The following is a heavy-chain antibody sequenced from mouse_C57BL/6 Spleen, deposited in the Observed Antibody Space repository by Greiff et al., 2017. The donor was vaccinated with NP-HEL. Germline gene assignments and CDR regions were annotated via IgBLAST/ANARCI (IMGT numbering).Heavy chain of an antibody. J-gene: IGHJ3*01. Sequence: QVQLQQSGAELAKPGASVKLSCKASGYTFTSYWMHWVKQRPGQGLEWIGYINPSSGYTKYNQKFKDKATLTADKSSSTAYMQLSSLTYEDSAVYYCARGYYGTPAWCAYWGQGTLVTVSA. CDR1: GYTFTSYW. V-gene: IGHV1-7*01. D-gene: IGHD1-1*01. CDR3: ARGYYGTPAWCAY. CDR2: INPSSGYT.